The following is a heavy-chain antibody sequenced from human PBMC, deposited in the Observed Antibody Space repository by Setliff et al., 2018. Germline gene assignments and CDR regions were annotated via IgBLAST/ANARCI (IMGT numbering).Heavy chain of an antibody. CDR2: LFDGGSA. Sequence: SETLSLICAVSGYSISNGFYWGWIRQSPVKGLEWIGSLFDGGSAYYSPSPKSRASISLDASKNQFALKLTSATAADTAVYYCARDPHYDPTYSLPGHAFDFWGQGIMVTVSS. J-gene: IGHJ3*01. CDR3: ARDPHYDPTYSLPGHAFDF. V-gene: IGHV4-38-2*02. D-gene: IGHD3-22*01. CDR1: GYSISNGFY.